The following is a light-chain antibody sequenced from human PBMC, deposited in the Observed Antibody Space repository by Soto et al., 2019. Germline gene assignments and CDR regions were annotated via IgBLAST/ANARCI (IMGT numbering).Light chain of an antibody. CDR3: ISYTGSDTSYV. Sequence: QSVLIQPASVSGSPGQSITISCTGTNSDIGSYSHVAWYQQYPGKTPKLIIYEVSYRPSGVSHRFSGSKSGITASLTISGLQAEDEADYYCISYTGSDTSYVFGTGTKVTVL. V-gene: IGLV2-14*01. J-gene: IGLJ1*01. CDR1: NSDIGSYSH. CDR2: EVS.